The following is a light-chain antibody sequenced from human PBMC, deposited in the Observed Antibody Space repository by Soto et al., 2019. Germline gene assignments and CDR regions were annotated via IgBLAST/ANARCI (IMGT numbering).Light chain of an antibody. Sequence: EIVMTQSPATLSVSPGERATLSCRASQSVSNNLAWYQTKPGQAPRLLIYGASTRATGIPARFSGGGSGTEFTLTISSPHSEDFAVYYCQQYNNWWTFGQGTRVEIK. J-gene: IGKJ1*01. CDR2: GAS. CDR1: QSVSNN. V-gene: IGKV3-15*01. CDR3: QQYNNWWT.